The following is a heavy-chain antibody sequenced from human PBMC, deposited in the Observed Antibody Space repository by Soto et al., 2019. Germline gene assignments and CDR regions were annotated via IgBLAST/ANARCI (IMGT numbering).Heavy chain of an antibody. Sequence: GESLKISCKGSGYSFTSYWISWVRQMPGKGLEWMGRIDPSDSYTNYSPSFQGHVTISADKSISTAYLQWSSLKASDTAMYYCASSSIAANWFDPWGQGTLVTVSS. J-gene: IGHJ5*02. D-gene: IGHD6-6*01. CDR3: ASSSIAANWFDP. CDR2: IDPSDSYT. V-gene: IGHV5-10-1*01. CDR1: GYSFTSYW.